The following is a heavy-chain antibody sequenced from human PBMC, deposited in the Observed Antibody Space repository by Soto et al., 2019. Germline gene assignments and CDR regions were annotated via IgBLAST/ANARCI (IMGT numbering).Heavy chain of an antibody. D-gene: IGHD3-22*01. CDR2: INAGNGNT. CDR3: ARGGYYDSSGYYHTYYYGMDV. V-gene: IGHV1-3*01. Sequence: GASVKVSCKASGYTFTSYAMHWVRQAPGQRLEWMGWINAGNGNTKYSQKFQGRVTITRDKSASTAYMEVSSLRSEDTAVYYCARGGYYDSSGYYHTYYYGMDVWGQGTTVTVSS. CDR1: GYTFTSYA. J-gene: IGHJ6*02.